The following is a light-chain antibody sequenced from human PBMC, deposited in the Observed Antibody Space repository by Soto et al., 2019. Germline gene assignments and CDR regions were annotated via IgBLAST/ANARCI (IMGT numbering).Light chain of an antibody. CDR1: QSISQS. J-gene: IGKJ1*01. Sequence: EIVMTQSPATLSGSPGERATLSCRASQSISQSLAWYQQRPGQSPRLLIYDASRRATGIPDRFTGSGFGTDFTLTISRLAPEDLAVYYCQQYGGSPRTFGQGTKVDI. CDR2: DAS. V-gene: IGKV3-20*01. CDR3: QQYGGSPRT.